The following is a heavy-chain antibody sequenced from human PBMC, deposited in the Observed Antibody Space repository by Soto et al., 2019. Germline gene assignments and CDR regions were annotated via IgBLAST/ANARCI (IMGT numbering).Heavy chain of an antibody. Sequence: QVQLVESGGGVVQPGRSLRLSCAASGFSLSSYGMHWVRQAPGKGLEWVAVIWYDGSNKYYADSVKGRFTITRDNSKNTAHLEMNSLRAEDTAVYYCARDGPTVRATRLLIDYWGQGTLVTVS. J-gene: IGHJ4*02. D-gene: IGHD1-26*01. CDR2: IWYDGSNK. CDR3: ARDGPTVRATRLLIDY. V-gene: IGHV3-33*08. CDR1: GFSLSSYG.